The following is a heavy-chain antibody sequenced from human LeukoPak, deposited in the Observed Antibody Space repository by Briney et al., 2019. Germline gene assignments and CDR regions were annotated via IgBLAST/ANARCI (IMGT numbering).Heavy chain of an antibody. V-gene: IGHV4-59*01. CDR3: ARDKGYYDSSGNFDY. Sequence: SETLSLTCTVSGGSISSYYWSWIRQPPGNGLEWIGYIYYSGSTNYNPSLKSRVTISVDTSKNQFSLKLSSVTAADTAVYYCARDKGYYDSSGNFDYWGQGTLVTVSS. CDR1: GGSISSYY. D-gene: IGHD3-22*01. J-gene: IGHJ4*02. CDR2: IYYSGST.